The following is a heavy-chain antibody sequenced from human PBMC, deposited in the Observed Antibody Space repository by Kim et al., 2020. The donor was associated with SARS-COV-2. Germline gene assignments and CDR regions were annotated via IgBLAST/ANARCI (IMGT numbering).Heavy chain of an antibody. CDR3: ARELWFGELSYYFDY. CDR2: ISYDGSNK. Sequence: GGSLRLSCAASGFTFSSYAMHWVRQAPGKGLEWVAVISYDGSNKYYADSVKGRFTISRDNSKNTLYLQMNSLRAEDTAVYYCARELWFGELSYYFDYWG. V-gene: IGHV3-30*04. J-gene: IGHJ4*01. CDR1: GFTFSSYA. D-gene: IGHD3-10*01.